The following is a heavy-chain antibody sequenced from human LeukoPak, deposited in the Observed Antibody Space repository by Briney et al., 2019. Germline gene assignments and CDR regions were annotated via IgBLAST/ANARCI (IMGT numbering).Heavy chain of an antibody. J-gene: IGHJ3*02. CDR2: IYYSGST. D-gene: IGHD1-1*01. CDR1: GGSISSRSYY. Sequence: PSETLSLTCTVSGGSISSRSYYWGWIRQPPGKGLEWIGSIYYSGSTYYNPSLKSRVTISVDTSKNQFSLKLSSVTAADTAVYYCARHEGTLSAFDIWGQGTMVTVSS. CDR3: ARHEGTLSAFDI. V-gene: IGHV4-39*01.